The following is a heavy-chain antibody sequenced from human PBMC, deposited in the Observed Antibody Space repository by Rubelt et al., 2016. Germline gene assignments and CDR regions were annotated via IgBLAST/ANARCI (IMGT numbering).Heavy chain of an antibody. CDR2: VSPRGST. CDR3: AKDGVRSSGPHDS. J-gene: IGHJ4*02. D-gene: IGHD6-19*01. V-gene: IGHV4-4*07. Sequence: QVVLQESGPGLVKPSETLSLTCNVSGVPVNGNYWSWIRQPAGKGLEWIGRVSPRGSTDHNPSLQSRVAISVDTSKNQFSLKWTSGTAADTAVYYGAKDGVRSSGPHDSWGQGTLVIVSS. CDR1: GVPVNGNY.